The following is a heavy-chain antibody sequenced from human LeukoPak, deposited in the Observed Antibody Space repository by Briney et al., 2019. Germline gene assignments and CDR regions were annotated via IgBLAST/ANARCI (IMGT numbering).Heavy chain of an antibody. Sequence: ASVKVSCKVSGYTLTELSMHWVRQAPGKGLEWMGGFDPEDGETIYAQKFQGRVTMTEDTSTDTAYMELSSLRSEDTAVYYCATFRRLRFLEWLSTPPGGYWFDPWGQGTLVTVSS. J-gene: IGHJ5*02. CDR1: GYTLTELS. CDR2: FDPEDGET. D-gene: IGHD3-3*01. CDR3: ATFRRLRFLEWLSTPPGGYWFDP. V-gene: IGHV1-24*01.